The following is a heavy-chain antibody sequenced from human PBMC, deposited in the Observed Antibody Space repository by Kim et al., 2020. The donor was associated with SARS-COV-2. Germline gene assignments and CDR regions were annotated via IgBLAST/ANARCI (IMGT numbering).Heavy chain of an antibody. CDR3: ARGYVPTPYYYGMDV. CDR2: IIPILGIA. Sequence: SVKVSCKASGGTFSSYAISWVRQAPGQGLEWMGRIIPILGIANYAQKFQGRVTITADKSTSTAYMELSSLRSEDTAVYYCARGYVPTPYYYGMDVWGQGTTVTVAS. V-gene: IGHV1-69*04. CDR1: GGTFSSYA. J-gene: IGHJ6*02. D-gene: IGHD5-12*01.